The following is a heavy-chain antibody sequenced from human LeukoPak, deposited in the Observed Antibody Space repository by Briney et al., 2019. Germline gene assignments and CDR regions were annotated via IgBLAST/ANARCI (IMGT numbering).Heavy chain of an antibody. V-gene: IGHV4-34*01. Sequence: SETLSLTCAVCGGSFSGYYWSWIRQPPGKGLGWIGEINHSGSTNYNPSLKSRVTISVDTSKNQFSLKLSSVTAADTAVYYCARQVSRRVGFDYWGQGTLVTVSS. CDR3: ARQVSRRVGFDY. D-gene: IGHD1-26*01. J-gene: IGHJ4*02. CDR1: GGSFSGYY. CDR2: INHSGST.